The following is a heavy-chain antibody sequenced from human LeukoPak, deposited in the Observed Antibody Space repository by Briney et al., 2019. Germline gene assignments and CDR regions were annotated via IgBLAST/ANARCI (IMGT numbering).Heavy chain of an antibody. CDR1: GYTFTSYD. Sequence: ASVKVSCKASGYTFTSYDFNWVRQATGQRPEWMGWMSPNSGDTGYAQKFQDRVTMTRNTSISTAYMELSSLRSDDTAVYYCARDRGHFDCWGQGTLVTVSS. CDR3: ARDRGHFDC. J-gene: IGHJ4*02. V-gene: IGHV1-8*01. D-gene: IGHD3-10*01. CDR2: MSPNSGDT.